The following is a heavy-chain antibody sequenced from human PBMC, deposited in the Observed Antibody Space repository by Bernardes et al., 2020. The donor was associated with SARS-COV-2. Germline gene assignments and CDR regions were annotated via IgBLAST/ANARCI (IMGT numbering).Heavy chain of an antibody. J-gene: IGHJ6*02. CDR3: ARDRGLGTGGNSLGSIHYYGMDV. D-gene: IGHD6-6*01. CDR1: GDSISSNTW. CDR2: IYHSDYT. Sequence: SETLSLTCAVSGDSISSNTWWSWVRQPPGKGLEWIGQIYHSDYTHYNPSLKSRVIISLDKSKNQFSLRLTSVTAADTAVYYCARDRGLGTGGNSLGSIHYYGMDVWGQGTTVIVSS. V-gene: IGHV4-4*02.